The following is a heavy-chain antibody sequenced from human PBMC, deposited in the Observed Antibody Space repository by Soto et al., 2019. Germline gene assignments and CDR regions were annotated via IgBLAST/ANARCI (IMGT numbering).Heavy chain of an antibody. CDR3: ARGKMGSSRSDYYSYYIAV. CDR2: TYYRSKWYN. D-gene: IGHD6-13*01. J-gene: IGHJ6*03. Sequence: PSQTLSLTCAISGDSVSSNSAAWNWIRQSPSRGLEWLGRTYYRSKWYNDYAVSVKSRITINPDTSKNQFSLQLNSVTPEDTAVYYCARGKMGSSRSDYYSYYIAVWGKGTTVTVSS. CDR1: GDSVSSNSAA. V-gene: IGHV6-1*01.